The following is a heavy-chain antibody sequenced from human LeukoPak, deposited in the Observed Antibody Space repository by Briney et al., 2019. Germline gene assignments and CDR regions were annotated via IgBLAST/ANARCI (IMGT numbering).Heavy chain of an antibody. CDR3: AKGYWNPGY. D-gene: IGHD1-1*01. J-gene: IGHJ4*02. Sequence: GGSLRLSCAASGFTFSSYAMSWVRQAPGKGLEWVSAISGSGGSTYYADSVKGRFTISRDNSKSTLYPQMNNLRAEDTALYYCAKGYWNPGYWGQGTLVTVSS. V-gene: IGHV3-23*01. CDR1: GFTFSSYA. CDR2: ISGSGGST.